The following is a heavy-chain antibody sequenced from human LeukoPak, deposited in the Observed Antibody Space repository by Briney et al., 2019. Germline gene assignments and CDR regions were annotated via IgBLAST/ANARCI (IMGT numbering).Heavy chain of an antibody. CDR1: GYSFSNHW. D-gene: IGHD2-2*01. CDR3: ARILPAALGWFDP. CDR2: IYPGDSDT. Sequence: GESLKISCKGSGYSFSNHWIGWVRQMPGKGLELMGIIYPGDSDTRYSPSFQGQVSISADKSISTAFLQWSSLKASDTAMYYCARILPAALGWFDPWGQGTLVIVSS. J-gene: IGHJ5*02. V-gene: IGHV5-51*01.